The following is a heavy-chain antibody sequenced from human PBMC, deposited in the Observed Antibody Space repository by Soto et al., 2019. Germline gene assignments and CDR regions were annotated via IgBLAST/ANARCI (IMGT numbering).Heavy chain of an antibody. Sequence: EILSSTRNLAGGGIIGSTDVWSWIRQSPGKGLEGIGYIVNNMMTNSNPSLNSRITKSVDTSHTRISRRLRSGPPSDTDIYLCVRVGSSSWYEVWGQGTLVTVSS. CDR3: VRVGSSSWYEV. D-gene: IGHD6-6*01. V-gene: IGHV4-61*01. J-gene: IGHJ4*02. CDR2: IVNNMMT. CDR1: GGGIIGSTDV.